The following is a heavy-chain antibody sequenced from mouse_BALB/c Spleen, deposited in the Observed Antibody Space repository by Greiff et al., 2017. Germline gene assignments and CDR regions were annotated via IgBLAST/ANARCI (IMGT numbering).Heavy chain of an antibody. J-gene: IGHJ4*01. D-gene: IGHD2-2*01. CDR1: GYSFTGYN. V-gene: IGHV1-39*01. CDR2: IDPYYGGT. Sequence: VQLQQSGPELEKPGASVKISCKASGYSFTGYNMNWVKQSNGKSLEWIGNIDPYYGGTSYNQKFKGKATLTVDKSSSTAYMQLKSLTSEDSAVYYCARGGIYYGYDDGDYYAMDYWGQGTSVTVSS. CDR3: ARGGIYYGYDDGDYYAMDY.